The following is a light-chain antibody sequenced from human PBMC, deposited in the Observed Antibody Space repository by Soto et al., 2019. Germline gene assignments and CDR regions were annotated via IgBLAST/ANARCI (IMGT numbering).Light chain of an antibody. Sequence: EIVMTQSPATLSVSPGERATLSCRASQSVSSNLAWYQQKPGQAPSLLIYGASTRATGIPARFSGSGSGTEFTLTISNLQSEDFAVYYCHQYNNWPLTFGGGTKVEIK. CDR2: GAS. CDR1: QSVSSN. J-gene: IGKJ4*01. V-gene: IGKV3-15*01. CDR3: HQYNNWPLT.